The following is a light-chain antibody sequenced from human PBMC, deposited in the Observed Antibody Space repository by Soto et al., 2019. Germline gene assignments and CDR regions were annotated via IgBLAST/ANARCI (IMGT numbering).Light chain of an antibody. CDR2: EVS. J-gene: IGLJ1*01. CDR1: SSDVGGYNY. V-gene: IGLV2-14*01. Sequence: QSVLTQPASVSGSPGQSITISCTGTSSDVGGYNYVSWYQQHPGKAPKLMIYEVSNRPSGVSNRFSGSKSGNTASLTISRLQAEDEADYYCSSYTSSSTLENVFGTGTKVTV. CDR3: SSYTSSSTLENV.